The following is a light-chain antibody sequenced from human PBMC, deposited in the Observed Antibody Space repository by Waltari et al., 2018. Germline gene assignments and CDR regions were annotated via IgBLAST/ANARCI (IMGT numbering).Light chain of an antibody. CDR1: QNVLYSSNNRIY. J-gene: IGKJ1*01. CDR2: WAS. Sequence: DIVVTQSPDYLAVSLGERATINCKSSQNVLYSSNNRIYLAWYQQKPRQPPRLLIYWASTQESGVPDRFRGSGSATDFTLTISSLQAEDVAVYYCQQYYSLPPTFGQGTKVEIK. V-gene: IGKV4-1*01. CDR3: QQYYSLPPT.